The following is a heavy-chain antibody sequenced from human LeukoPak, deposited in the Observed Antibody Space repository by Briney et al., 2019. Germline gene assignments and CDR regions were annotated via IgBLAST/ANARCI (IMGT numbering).Heavy chain of an antibody. CDR1: GFTFSSYA. J-gene: IGHJ4*02. CDR3: AKDQSLRSSGYFDY. Sequence: GGSLRLSCAASGFTFSSYAMSWLRQAPGKGLDWVSAISGSGGSTYYADSVKGRFTISRDNSKNTLYLQMNSLRAEDTAVYYCAKDQSLRSSGYFDYWGQGTLVTVSS. CDR2: ISGSGGST. D-gene: IGHD3-10*01. V-gene: IGHV3-23*01.